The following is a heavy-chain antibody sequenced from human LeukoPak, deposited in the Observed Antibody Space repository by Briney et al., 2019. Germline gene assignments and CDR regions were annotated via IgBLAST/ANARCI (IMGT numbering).Heavy chain of an antibody. Sequence: SETLSPTCSLSAGSISSYYWGWIRQAGGKGLEWVGRIDTSGTPNYHPSLKSRVSISVDKAKNQFSLNLSSVTAADTAVYYCARLKITDNWFDLWGQGTLVTVSA. CDR1: AGSISSYY. CDR3: ARLKITDNWFDL. J-gene: IGHJ5*02. CDR2: IDTSGTP. V-gene: IGHV4-4*07. D-gene: IGHD1-20*01.